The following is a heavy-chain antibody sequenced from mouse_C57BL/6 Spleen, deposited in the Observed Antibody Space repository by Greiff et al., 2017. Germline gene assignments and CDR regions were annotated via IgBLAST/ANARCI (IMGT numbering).Heavy chain of an antibody. V-gene: IGHV1-61*01. CDR2: IYPSASDI. CDR3: ARGRGSWVAY. J-gene: IGHJ3*01. CDR1: GYTFTSYW. D-gene: IGHD3-1*01. Sequence: QVQLQQPGAELVRPGSSVKLSCKASGYTFTSYWMDWVKQRPGQGLEWIGNIYPSASDIHYNQKFKDKATLTVDKSSSTAYMQLSSLTSEDSAVYYGARGRGSWVAYWGQGTLVTVSA.